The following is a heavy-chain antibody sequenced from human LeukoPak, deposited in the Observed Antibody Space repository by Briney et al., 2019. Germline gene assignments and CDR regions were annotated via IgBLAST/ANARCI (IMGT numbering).Heavy chain of an antibody. V-gene: IGHV3-30*02. Sequence: GGSLRLSCVVSGFTFTSHGMNWIRQAPGKGLEWVAFIQHDGSNKYYADSVKGRFTISRDDSKNTLYLQMNSLRVEDTAFYYCANGTTASGYFAYFDYWGQGTPVTVSS. CDR3: ANGTTASGYFAYFDY. J-gene: IGHJ4*02. D-gene: IGHD3-22*01. CDR2: IQHDGSNK. CDR1: GFTFTSHG.